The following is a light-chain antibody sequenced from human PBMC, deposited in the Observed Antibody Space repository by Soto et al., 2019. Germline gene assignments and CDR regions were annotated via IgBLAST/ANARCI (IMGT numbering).Light chain of an antibody. CDR3: QQYNSFST. Sequence: DIQMTQSPSTLSASVGDRVNITCRASQSVGRWLAWYQQKPGKAPKLLVFSASRLDSGAPPRFSGSGSGTDFTLTISSLQPDDFATYYCQQYNSFSTFGQGTKLEIK. J-gene: IGKJ2*01. V-gene: IGKV1-5*03. CDR2: SAS. CDR1: QSVGRW.